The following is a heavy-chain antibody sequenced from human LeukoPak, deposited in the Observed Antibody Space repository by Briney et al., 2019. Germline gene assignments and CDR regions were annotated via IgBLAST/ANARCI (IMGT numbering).Heavy chain of an antibody. CDR1: AGTFSSYA. V-gene: IGHV1-69*05. D-gene: IGHD5-18*01. CDR3: ARRYSYPDAFDI. J-gene: IGHJ3*02. CDR2: IIPIFGTA. Sequence: ASVKVSCKASAGTFSSYAISWVRQAPGQGLEWVGRIIPIFGTANYAQKFQGRVTITTDESTSTAYMELSSLRSEDTAVYYCARRYSYPDAFDIWGQGTMVTVSS.